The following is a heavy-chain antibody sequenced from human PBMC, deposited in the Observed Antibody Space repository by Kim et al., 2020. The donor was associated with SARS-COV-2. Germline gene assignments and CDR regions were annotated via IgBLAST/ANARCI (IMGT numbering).Heavy chain of an antibody. D-gene: IGHD5-18*01. CDR3: AKDIRIQLWSGILDAFDI. CDR1: GFTFDDYA. V-gene: IGHV3-9*01. CDR2: ISWNSGSI. J-gene: IGHJ3*02. Sequence: GGSLRLSCAASGFTFDDYAMHWVRQAPGKGLEWVSGISWNSGSIGYADSVKGRFTISRDNAKNSLYLQMNSLRAEDTALYYCAKDIRIQLWSGILDAFDIWGQGTMVTVSS.